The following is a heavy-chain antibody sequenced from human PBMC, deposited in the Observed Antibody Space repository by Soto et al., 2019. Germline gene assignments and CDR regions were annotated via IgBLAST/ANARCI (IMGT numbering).Heavy chain of an antibody. CDR3: AKDRKIVEWTGWFDP. CDR1: GFTFSSYA. D-gene: IGHD3-22*01. V-gene: IGHV3-23*01. Sequence: EVQLLESGGGLVQPGGSLRLSCAASGFTFSSYAMSWVRQAPGKGLEWVSAISGSGGSTYYADSVKGRFTISRDNSENTLYLQMNSLRAEDTAVYYCAKDRKIVEWTGWFDPWGQGTLVTVSS. J-gene: IGHJ5*02. CDR2: ISGSGGST.